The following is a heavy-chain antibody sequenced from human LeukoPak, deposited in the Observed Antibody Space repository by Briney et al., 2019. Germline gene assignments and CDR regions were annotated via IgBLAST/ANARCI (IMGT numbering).Heavy chain of an antibody. V-gene: IGHV1-2*02. J-gene: IGHJ4*02. Sequence: ASVKVSCKASGYTFTSYGISWVRQAPGQGLEWMGWINPNSGGTNYAQKFQGRVTMTRDTSISTAYMELSRLRSDDTAAYYCARGARRDIVVVPAANDYWGQGTLVTVSS. CDR3: ARGARRDIVVVPAANDY. D-gene: IGHD2-2*01. CDR1: GYTFTSYG. CDR2: INPNSGGT.